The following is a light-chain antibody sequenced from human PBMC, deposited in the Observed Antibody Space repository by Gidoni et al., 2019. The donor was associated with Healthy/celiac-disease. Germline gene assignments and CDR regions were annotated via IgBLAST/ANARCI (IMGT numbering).Light chain of an antibody. CDR1: QSLLHRDGKTY. Sequence: DIVMTQPTRSLSITTGTPASISCKSSQSLLHRDGKTYLYWYLQMPVPPPQLLLYEVSNRFSGVPDRFSGSGSVTDFTLKISRVEAEDVGVYSCMQSIQLPRVTFGGGTKVEIQ. CDR2: EVS. J-gene: IGKJ4*01. CDR3: MQSIQLPRVT. V-gene: IGKV2D-29*01.